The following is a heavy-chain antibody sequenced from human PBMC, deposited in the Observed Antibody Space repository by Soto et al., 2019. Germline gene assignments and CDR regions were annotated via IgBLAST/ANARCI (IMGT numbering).Heavy chain of an antibody. CDR3: AREDSIIIPAVSDF. CDR1: GFAFNNYG. V-gene: IGHV3-21*01. CDR2: ISKSDYT. J-gene: IGHJ4*02. Sequence: SGGSLRLSCTVSGFAFNNYGINWVRQAPGKGLEWVSSISKSDYTYYSDSVKGRFTISRDNAKNSVSLQMNTLRVEDTAVYYCAREDSIIIPAVSDFWGQGTLVTVS. D-gene: IGHD2-2*01.